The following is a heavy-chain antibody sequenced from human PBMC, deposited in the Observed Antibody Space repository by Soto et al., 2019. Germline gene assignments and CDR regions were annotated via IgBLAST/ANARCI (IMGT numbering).Heavy chain of an antibody. CDR2: ISAYNGNT. Sequence: ASVKVSCKASGYTFTSYGISWVRQAPGQGLEWMGWISAYNGNTNYAQKLQGRVTMTTDTSTSTAYMELRSLRSDDTAVYYCARKLGSCSGRSCSPDYYYGMDVWGQVHTSTSSS. CDR3: ARKLGSCSGRSCSPDYYYGMDV. V-gene: IGHV1-18*01. J-gene: IGHJ6*02. CDR1: GYTFTSYG. D-gene: IGHD2-15*01.